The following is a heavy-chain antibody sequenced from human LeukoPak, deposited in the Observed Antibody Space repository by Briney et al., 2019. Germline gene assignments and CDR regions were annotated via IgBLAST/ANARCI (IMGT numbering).Heavy chain of an antibody. CDR3: ARGHCSTTSCPYYWYMDV. D-gene: IGHD2-2*01. CDR1: GYTFTSYG. V-gene: IGHV1-18*01. J-gene: IGHJ6*03. CDR2: ISAYNGNT. Sequence: GASVKVSCKASGYTFTSYGISWVRQAPGQGLEWMGWISAYNGNTNYAQKLQGRVTMTTDTSTSTAYMELRSLRSDDTAVYYCARGHCSTTSCPYYWYMDVWGRGTTVSVSS.